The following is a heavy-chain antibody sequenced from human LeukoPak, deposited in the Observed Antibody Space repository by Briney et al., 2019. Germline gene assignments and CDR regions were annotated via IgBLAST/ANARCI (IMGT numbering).Heavy chain of an antibody. V-gene: IGHV4-59*01. CDR2: IYYSGST. J-gene: IGHJ5*02. Sequence: SKTLSLTCTVSGGSISSYYWSWIRQPPGKGLEWIGYIYYSGSTNYNPSLKSRVTISVDTSKNQFSLKLSSVTAADTAVYYCAREARYNWFDPWGQGTLVTVSS. CDR3: AREARYNWFDP. CDR1: GGSISSYY. D-gene: IGHD6-6*01.